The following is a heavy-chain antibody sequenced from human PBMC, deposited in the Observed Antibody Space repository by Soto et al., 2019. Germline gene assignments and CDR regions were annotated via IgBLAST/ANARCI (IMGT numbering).Heavy chain of an antibody. CDR3: ARSSHKESWFDP. CDR2: IHASGNT. Sequence: PSETLSLTCSVCGGSLNNFYWNWIRQTAGKGLEWIGRIHASGNTNYNPSLKSRATLSVDTSKNQFSLKVRSVTAADTAVYYCARSSHKESWFDPWGQGTLVTVSS. CDR1: GGSLNNFY. D-gene: IGHD6-19*01. V-gene: IGHV4-4*07. J-gene: IGHJ5*02.